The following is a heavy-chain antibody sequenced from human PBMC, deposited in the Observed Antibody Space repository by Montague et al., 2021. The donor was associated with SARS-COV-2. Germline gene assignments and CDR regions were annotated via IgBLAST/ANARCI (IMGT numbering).Heavy chain of an antibody. CDR1: GFSLSTRGVG. Sequence: PALVKPTQTLTLTCTFSGFSLSTRGVGVGWIRQPPGKALEWLALIYWDDDERYSPSLESRLTISKDNSKNQVVLTMTKMAPVDTATYYCAHTKAPAVDRWFDPWGQGTPVTVSS. CDR3: AHTKAPAVDRWFDP. J-gene: IGHJ5*02. CDR2: IYWDDDE. V-gene: IGHV2-5*02. D-gene: IGHD6-13*01.